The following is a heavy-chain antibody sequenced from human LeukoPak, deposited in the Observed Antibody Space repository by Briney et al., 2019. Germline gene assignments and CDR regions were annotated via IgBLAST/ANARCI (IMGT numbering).Heavy chain of an antibody. V-gene: IGHV3-11*01. J-gene: IGHJ4*02. D-gene: IGHD3-10*01. CDR3: ARVVTLLWFGEYPWYFDY. CDR1: GFTFSDYY. CDR2: ISSSGSTI. Sequence: GGSLRLSCAASGFTFSDYYMSWIRQAPGKGLEWVSYISSSGSTIYYADSVKGRFTISRDNAKNSLYLQMNSLRAEDTAVYYCARVVTLLWFGEYPWYFDYWGQGTLVTVSS.